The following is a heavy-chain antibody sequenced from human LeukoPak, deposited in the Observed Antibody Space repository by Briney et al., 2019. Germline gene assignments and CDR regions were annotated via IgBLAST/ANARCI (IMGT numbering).Heavy chain of an antibody. CDR1: GFTFSSYA. CDR3: TRARRIAAAGDY. V-gene: IGHV3-30-3*01. Sequence: GGSLRLSCAASGFTFSSYAMSWVRQAPGKGLEWVAVISYDGSNKYYADSVKGRFTISRDNSKNTLYLQMNSLTTEDTAVYYCTRARRIAAAGDYWGQGTLVTVSS. D-gene: IGHD6-13*01. CDR2: ISYDGSNK. J-gene: IGHJ4*02.